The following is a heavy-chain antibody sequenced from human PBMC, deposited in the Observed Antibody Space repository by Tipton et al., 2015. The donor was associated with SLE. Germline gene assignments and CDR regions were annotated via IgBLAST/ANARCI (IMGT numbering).Heavy chain of an antibody. CDR3: AKSLAYSSGWFDAFDI. J-gene: IGHJ3*02. D-gene: IGHD6-19*01. V-gene: IGHV3-23*01. CDR2: ISGSGGST. CDR1: GFTFSSYA. Sequence: SLRLSCAASGFTFSSYAMSWVRQAPGKGLEWVSAISGSGGSTYYADSVKGRFTISRDNSKNTLYLQMNSLRAEDTAVYYCAKSLAYSSGWFDAFDIWGQGTMVTVSS.